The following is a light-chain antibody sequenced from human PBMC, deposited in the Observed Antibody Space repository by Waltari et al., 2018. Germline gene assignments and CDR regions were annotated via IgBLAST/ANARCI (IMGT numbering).Light chain of an antibody. CDR3: CSYAGSYTWV. CDR2: DVS. J-gene: IGLJ3*02. V-gene: IGLV2-11*01. CDR1: SSDFGGYNY. Sequence: QSALTQPRSVSGSPGQSVTIPCTGTSSDFGGYNYVSWHQQHPGEAPKLMIYDVSKRPSGVPDRFSGSKSGNTASLTISGLQAEDEADYYCCSYAGSYTWVFGGGTKLTVL.